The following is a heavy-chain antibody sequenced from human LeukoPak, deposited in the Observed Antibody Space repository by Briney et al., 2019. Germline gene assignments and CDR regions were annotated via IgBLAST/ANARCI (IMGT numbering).Heavy chain of an antibody. J-gene: IGHJ4*02. V-gene: IGHV5-51*01. CDR1: GYSFTSYW. D-gene: IGHD5-18*01. Sequence: GESLKISCKGSGYSFTSYWIGWVRQMPGKGLEWMGIIYPGDSDTRYSPSFQGQVTISADKSISTAYLQWSSLKASDTAMYYCARARRNMIQLWEESLDYWGQGTLVTVSS. CDR2: IYPGDSDT. CDR3: ARARRNMIQLWEESLDY.